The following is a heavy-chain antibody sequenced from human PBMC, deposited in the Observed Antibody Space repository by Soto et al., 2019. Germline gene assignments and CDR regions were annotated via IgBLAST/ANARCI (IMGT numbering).Heavy chain of an antibody. J-gene: IGHJ4*02. V-gene: IGHV3-23*01. Sequence: EVQLLESGGGLVQPGGSLRLSCAASGFTFSSYAMSWVRQAPGKGLEWVSAINSRGGSTYYADSVKGRFTISRDSSKNTLYLQLNSRRAEDTAVYYCAKARSSTSCYAFDYWGQGTLVTVSS. CDR1: GFTFSSYA. CDR2: INSRGGST. CDR3: AKARSSTSCYAFDY. D-gene: IGHD2-2*01.